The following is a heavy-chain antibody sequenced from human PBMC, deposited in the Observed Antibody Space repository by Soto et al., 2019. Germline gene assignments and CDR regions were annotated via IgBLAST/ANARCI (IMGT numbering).Heavy chain of an antibody. Sequence: PGGSLRLSYAASEFTFANAWISWVRQAPGNGLEWVGRIKSKADGGTTDYAAPVKGRFTISRDESQNTLYLQMNSLKTADTPVYYCTTLYYDHWGHGTLVTVSS. CDR1: EFTFANAW. CDR3: TTLYYDH. V-gene: IGHV3-15*01. D-gene: IGHD2-2*02. CDR2: IKSKADGGTT. J-gene: IGHJ5*02.